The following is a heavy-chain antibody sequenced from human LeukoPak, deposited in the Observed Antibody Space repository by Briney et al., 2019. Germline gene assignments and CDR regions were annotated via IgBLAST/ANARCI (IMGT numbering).Heavy chain of an antibody. CDR1: GGTFSSYA. CDR2: IIPIFGTA. Sequence: ASVKVSCKASGGTFSSYAISWVRQAPGQGLEWMGGIIPIFGTANYAQKFQGRVTITADESTSTAYMELSSLRSEDTAVYYCARGPNGSRYYYYYYYMDVWGKGTTVTISS. D-gene: IGHD3-10*01. V-gene: IGHV1-69*01. J-gene: IGHJ6*03. CDR3: ARGPNGSRYYYYYYYMDV.